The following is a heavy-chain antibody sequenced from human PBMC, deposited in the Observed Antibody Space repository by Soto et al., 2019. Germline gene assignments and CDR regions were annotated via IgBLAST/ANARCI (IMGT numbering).Heavy chain of an antibody. D-gene: IGHD3-10*01. CDR1: GGTFSSYT. CDR3: ARFSPGVLYGSGIDDYYVMAV. J-gene: IGHJ6*02. Sequence: ASVKVSCKASGGTFSSYTISWVRQAPGQGLEWMGRIIPILGIANYAQKFQGRVTITADKSTSTAYMELSSLRSEDTAVYYFARFSPGVLYGSGIDDYYVMAVWGQGTTVTVSS. CDR2: IIPILGIA. V-gene: IGHV1-69*02.